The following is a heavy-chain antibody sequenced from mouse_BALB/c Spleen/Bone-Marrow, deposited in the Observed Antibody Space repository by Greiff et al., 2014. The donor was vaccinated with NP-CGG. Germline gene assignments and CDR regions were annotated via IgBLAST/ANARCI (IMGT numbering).Heavy chain of an antibody. CDR1: GYAFTNYL. Sequence: QVHVKQSGAELVRPGTSVKVSCKASGYAFTNYLIEWVKQRPGQGLEWIGMINPGSGGTNYNGKFKGKATLTADKSSSTAYMQHSSLTSDDAAVYFCARRDGSYFDYWGQGTTLTVSS. V-gene: IGHV1-54*01. CDR3: ARRDGSYFDY. CDR2: INPGSGGT. D-gene: IGHD3-3*01. J-gene: IGHJ2*01.